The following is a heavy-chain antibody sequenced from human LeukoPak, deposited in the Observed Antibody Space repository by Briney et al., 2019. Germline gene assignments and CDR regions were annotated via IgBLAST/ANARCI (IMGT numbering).Heavy chain of an antibody. CDR1: GFTFSSCS. Sequence: GGSLRLSCVVSGFTFSSCSMNWVRQAPGKGLEGVSYISSSSSTTRYYADSVKGRFTISRDNAKNSLYLQMNSLRDEDSALYYCARDPHIAAAGTIFDYWGQGTLVTVSS. CDR2: ISSSSSTTR. CDR3: ARDPHIAAAGTIFDY. V-gene: IGHV3-48*02. D-gene: IGHD6-13*01. J-gene: IGHJ4*02.